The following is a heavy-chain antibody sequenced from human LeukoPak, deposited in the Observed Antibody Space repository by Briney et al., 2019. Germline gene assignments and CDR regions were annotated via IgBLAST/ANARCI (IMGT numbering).Heavy chain of an antibody. D-gene: IGHD3-3*01. Sequence: SQTLSLTCTVSGGSISSGGYYWSWIRRHPGKGLEWIGYIYYSGSTYYNPSPKSRVTISVDTSKNQFSLKLSSVTAADTAVYYCARALEWLPKFDYWGQGTLVTVSS. CDR2: IYYSGST. V-gene: IGHV4-31*03. J-gene: IGHJ4*02. CDR1: GGSISSGGYY. CDR3: ARALEWLPKFDY.